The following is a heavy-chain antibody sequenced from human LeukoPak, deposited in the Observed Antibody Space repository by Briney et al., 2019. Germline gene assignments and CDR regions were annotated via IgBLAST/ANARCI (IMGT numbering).Heavy chain of an antibody. CDR1: GFTFSSYW. Sequence: GGSLRLSCAASGFTFSSYWMSWVRQAPGKGLQWVANIKQDGSENYYLDSVKGRFTISRDNAKNSLYLQMNSLRAEDTAVYYCVRNRAFGGVIVNAKYYFDYWGRGTLVTVSS. CDR2: IKQDGSEN. V-gene: IGHV3-7*03. CDR3: VRNRAFGGVIVNAKYYFDY. D-gene: IGHD3-16*02. J-gene: IGHJ4*02.